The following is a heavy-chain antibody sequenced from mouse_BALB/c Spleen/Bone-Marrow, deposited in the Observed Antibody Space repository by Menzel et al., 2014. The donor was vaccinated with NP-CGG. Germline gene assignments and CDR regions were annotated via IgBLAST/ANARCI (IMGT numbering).Heavy chain of an antibody. CDR2: IDPGSGNI. D-gene: IGHD2-3*01. V-gene: IGHV1S41*01. CDR3: AREYDDYYVFDY. Sequence: DLVKPGASVKLSCKASGYTFXSYWINWIQQRPGQGLEWIGRIDPGSGNISDNEMFKAKATLTVNTSSSTAYVQLTSLSSEDSAVYFCAREYDDYYVFDYWGQGTPLTVSS. CDR1: GYTFXSYW. J-gene: IGHJ2*01.